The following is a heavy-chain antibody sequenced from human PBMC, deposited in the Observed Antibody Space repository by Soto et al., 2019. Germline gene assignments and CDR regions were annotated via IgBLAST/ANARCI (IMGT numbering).Heavy chain of an antibody. CDR2: IYWNDDK. J-gene: IGHJ4*02. V-gene: IGHV2-5*01. Sequence: SGPSGEPTQTLTLTCTFSGFSFSTSKVGVGWIRQPPGKALEWLALIYWNDDKRYSPSLKSRLTITKDTSKNQVVLTMTNVDPVDTATYYCAHSAYSSSWLFDYWGQGTLVTVSS. CDR3: AHSAYSSSWLFDY. CDR1: GFSFSTSKVG. D-gene: IGHD6-13*01.